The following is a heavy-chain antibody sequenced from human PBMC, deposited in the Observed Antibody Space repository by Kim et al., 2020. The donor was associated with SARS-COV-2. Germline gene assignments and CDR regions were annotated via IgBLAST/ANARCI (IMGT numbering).Heavy chain of an antibody. CDR2: INAGNGNT. V-gene: IGHV1-3*01. CDR3: AREGHYDFWSGYPRYFDL. Sequence: ASVKVSCKASGYTFTSYAMHWVRQAPGQRLEWMGWINAGNGNTKYSQKFQGRVTITRDTSASTAYMELSSLRSEDTAVYYCAREGHYDFWSGYPRYFDLWGRGTLVTVSS. J-gene: IGHJ2*01. D-gene: IGHD3-3*01. CDR1: GYTFTSYA.